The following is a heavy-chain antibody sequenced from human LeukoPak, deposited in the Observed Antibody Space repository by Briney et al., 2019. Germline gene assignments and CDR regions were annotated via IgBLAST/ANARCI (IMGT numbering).Heavy chain of an antibody. Sequence: SETLSLTCAVYGGSFSAHYWNWIRQPPGKGLEWIGEINRSGSTNYNPSLKSRVTISVDMSKNQFSLKLSSVTAADTAVYYCARVTVGALDYWGQGTLVTVSS. D-gene: IGHD1-26*01. CDR1: GGSFSAHY. J-gene: IGHJ4*02. V-gene: IGHV4-34*01. CDR3: ARVTVGALDY. CDR2: INRSGST.